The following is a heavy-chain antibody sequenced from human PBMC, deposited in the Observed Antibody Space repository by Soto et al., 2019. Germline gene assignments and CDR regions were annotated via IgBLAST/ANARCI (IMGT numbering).Heavy chain of an antibody. CDR1: GFTFSSYS. V-gene: IGHV3-48*01. CDR2: ISSSSSTI. J-gene: IGHJ1*01. CDR3: ASPSSPLDGDYVNFQH. Sequence: GGSLRLSCAASGFTFSSYSMNWVRQAPGKGLEWVSYISSSSSTIYYADSVKGRFTISRDNAKNSLYLQMNSLRAEDTAVYYCASPSSPLDGDYVNFQHWGQGTLVTVSS. D-gene: IGHD4-17*01.